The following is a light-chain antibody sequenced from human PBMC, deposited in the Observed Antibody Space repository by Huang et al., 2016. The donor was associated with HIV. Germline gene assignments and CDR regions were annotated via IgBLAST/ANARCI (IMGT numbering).Light chain of an antibody. CDR3: QQRSNWPPIT. CDR1: QSVSSY. V-gene: IGKV3-11*01. J-gene: IGKJ5*01. CDR2: DAS. Sequence: EIVLTQSPATLSLSPWERATLSCRASQSVSSYLAWYQQKPGQAPRLLIYDASNRATGSPARCSGSGSGTDFTLTISSLEPEDFAVYYCQQRSNWPPITFGQGTRLEIK.